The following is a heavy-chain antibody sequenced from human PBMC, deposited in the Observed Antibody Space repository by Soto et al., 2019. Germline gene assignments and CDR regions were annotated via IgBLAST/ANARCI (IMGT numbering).Heavy chain of an antibody. CDR3: ARDMDPYYDFWSGYESDY. J-gene: IGHJ4*02. Sequence: ASVKVSCKASGYTFTSYYMHWVRQAPGQGLEWMGIINPSGGSTSYAQKLQGRVTMTRDTSTSTAYMELRSLRSDDTAVYYCARDMDPYYDFWSGYESDYWGQGTLVTVSS. V-gene: IGHV1-46*01. CDR2: INPSGGST. D-gene: IGHD3-3*01. CDR1: GYTFTSYY.